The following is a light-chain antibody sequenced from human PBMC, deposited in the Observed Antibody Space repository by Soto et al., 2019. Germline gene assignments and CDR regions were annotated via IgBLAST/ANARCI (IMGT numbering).Light chain of an antibody. CDR1: QSLLFRDGNTF. Sequence: VVMTQSPLFLSVTLGQPASISCRSSQSLLFRDGNTFLNWIQHRPGQSPRRLIYKVSNRDPGVPDRFSGSGSGTDFTLKISRVEADDVGVYYCVQGTYWPEALLFGQGTKVEIK. J-gene: IGKJ1*01. V-gene: IGKV2-30*01. CDR2: KVS. CDR3: VQGTYWPEALL.